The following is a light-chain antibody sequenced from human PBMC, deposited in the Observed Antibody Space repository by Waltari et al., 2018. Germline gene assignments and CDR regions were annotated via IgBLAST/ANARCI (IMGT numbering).Light chain of an antibody. CDR2: WAS. J-gene: IGKJ1*01. Sequence: SFLSRSDSKNFLAWYQQKPGQSPKLLIHWASTRESGVPDRFSGSGSGTDFALTISTLQGEDVAVYYCQQYYSTPPTFGQGTKVEIK. CDR3: QQYYSTPPT. CDR1: SFLSRSDSKNF. V-gene: IGKV4-1*01.